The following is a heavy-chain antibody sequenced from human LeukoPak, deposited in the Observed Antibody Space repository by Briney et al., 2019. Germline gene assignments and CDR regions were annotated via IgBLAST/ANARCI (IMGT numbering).Heavy chain of an antibody. J-gene: IGHJ5*02. Sequence: KPGGSLRLSCAASGFTFSSYSMNWVRQAPGKGLEWVSSISSSSSYIYYADSVKARFTISRDNAKNSLYLQMNSLRAEDTAVYYCARSGWRYCSSTSCYSWFDPWGQGTLVTVSS. D-gene: IGHD2-2*02. CDR2: ISSSSSYI. CDR1: GFTFSSYS. CDR3: ARSGWRYCSSTSCYSWFDP. V-gene: IGHV3-21*01.